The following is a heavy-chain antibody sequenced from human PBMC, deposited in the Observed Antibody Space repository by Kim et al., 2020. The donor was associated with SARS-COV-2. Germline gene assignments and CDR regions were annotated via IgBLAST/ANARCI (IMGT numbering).Heavy chain of an antibody. CDR3: ARGYYGSGFSWFDP. Sequence: NPSLNSRITISLDTSKNQFSLRLSSVDAADTAGYYCARGYYGSGFSWFDPWGQGTLVTVST. V-gene: IGHV4-59*09. J-gene: IGHJ5*02. D-gene: IGHD3-10*01.